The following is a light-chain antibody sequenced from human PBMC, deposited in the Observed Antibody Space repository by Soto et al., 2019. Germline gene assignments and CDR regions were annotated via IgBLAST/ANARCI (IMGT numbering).Light chain of an antibody. J-gene: IGKJ4*01. CDR2: AAS. CDR1: QDIGDY. Sequence: DLQMTQSPSSLSASVGDRVTISCRASQDIGDYLAWYQQKPGKVPKLLIYAASTLQSGVPSRFSGRGYGTDFTLTISSLQPEDVATYYCQKYNSALLTFGGGTKVDFK. CDR3: QKYNSALLT. V-gene: IGKV1-27*01.